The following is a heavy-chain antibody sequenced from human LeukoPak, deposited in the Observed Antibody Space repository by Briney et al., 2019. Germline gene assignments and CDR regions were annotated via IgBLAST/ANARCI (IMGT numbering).Heavy chain of an antibody. CDR2: IWYDGSNK. J-gene: IGHJ4*02. CDR3: AKDLRDGYNLNYYFDY. V-gene: IGHV3-33*06. Sequence: PGRSLRPSCAASGFTFSSYGMHWVRQAPAKGLEWVAVIWYDGSNKYYADSVKGRFTISRDNSKNTLYLQMNSLRAEDTAVYYCAKDLRDGYNLNYYFDYWGQGTLVTVSS. CDR1: GFTFSSYG. D-gene: IGHD5-24*01.